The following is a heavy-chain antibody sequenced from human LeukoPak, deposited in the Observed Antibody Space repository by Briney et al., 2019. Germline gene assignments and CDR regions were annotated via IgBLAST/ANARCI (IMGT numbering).Heavy chain of an antibody. CDR1: GFTFSDYY. V-gene: IGHV3-11*04. D-gene: IGHD2-15*01. J-gene: IGHJ4*02. CDR2: ISSSGSTI. CDR3: ASRAVAAATAYDY. Sequence: GGSLRLSCAASGFTFSDYYMSWIRQAPGKGLEWVSYISSSGSTIYYADSVKGRFTISRDNAKNSLYLQMNSLRAEDTAVYYCASRAVAAATAYDYWGQGTLVTVSS.